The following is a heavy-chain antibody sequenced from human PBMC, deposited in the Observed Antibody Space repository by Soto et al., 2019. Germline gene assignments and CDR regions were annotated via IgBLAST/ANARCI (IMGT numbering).Heavy chain of an antibody. CDR1: GYTFNNYG. Sequence: QVQLVQSGAEVKKPGASVKVSCKASGYTFNNYGISWVRQAPGQGLEWMGWMGPYNGKTDHAQNFQGRVTMTTDTSTNTAYMELRSLRSDDTALYYCARCYCSVGSCYTCWHFDLWGRGTLVTVSS. J-gene: IGHJ2*01. CDR2: MGPYNGKT. CDR3: ARCYCSVGSCYTCWHFDL. D-gene: IGHD2-15*01. V-gene: IGHV1-18*01.